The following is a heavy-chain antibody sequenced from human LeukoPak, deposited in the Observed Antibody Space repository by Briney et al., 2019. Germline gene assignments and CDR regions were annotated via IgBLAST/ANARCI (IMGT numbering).Heavy chain of an antibody. J-gene: IGHJ4*02. CDR2: IDSSDASR. V-gene: IGHV3-48*04. CDR3: AKGGDDYVWGSYPNY. D-gene: IGHD3-16*02. Sequence: GGSLRLSCAASGFTFSSYWMSWVRQAPGKGLEWISYIDSSDASRYYADSVKGRFTISRDNAKNTLYLQMTSLRADDTAVYYCAKGGDDYVWGSYPNYWGQGTLVTVSS. CDR1: GFTFSSYW.